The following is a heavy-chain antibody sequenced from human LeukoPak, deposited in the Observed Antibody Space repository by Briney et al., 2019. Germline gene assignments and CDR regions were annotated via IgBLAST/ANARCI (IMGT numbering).Heavy chain of an antibody. V-gene: IGHV4-4*07. D-gene: IGHD3-9*01. CDR2: IYTSGST. Sequence: PSETLSLTCTVSGGSISSYYWSWIRQPAGKGLEWIGRIYTSGSTNYNPSLKSRVTMSVDTSKNQVSLKLRSGTAADTAVYYCARIMGDYNILTGLYLNYNFDYWGQGTLVTVSS. CDR3: ARIMGDYNILTGLYLNYNFDY. J-gene: IGHJ4*02. CDR1: GGSISSYY.